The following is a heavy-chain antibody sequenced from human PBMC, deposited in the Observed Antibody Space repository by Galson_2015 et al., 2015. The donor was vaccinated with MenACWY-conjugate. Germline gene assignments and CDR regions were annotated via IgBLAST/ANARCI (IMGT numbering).Heavy chain of an antibody. CDR2: ITPTNDNT. D-gene: IGHD3-16*02. J-gene: IGHJ4*02. V-gene: IGHV1-18*01. CDR3: ARDHDFVWGTYPFDF. Sequence: SVKVSCKASGYLFTSYGISWGRQAPGHGLEWMGWITPTNDNTHYAQRFKGRVAMTTDTSTNSAYMELRSLRSDDTAVYFCARDHDFVWGTYPFDFWGQWTLVSVSS. CDR1: GYLFTSYG.